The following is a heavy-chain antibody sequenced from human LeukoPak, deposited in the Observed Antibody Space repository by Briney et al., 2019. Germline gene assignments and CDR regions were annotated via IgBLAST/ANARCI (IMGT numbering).Heavy chain of an antibody. D-gene: IGHD1-26*01. CDR3: AKSLRGSYDFYFDY. J-gene: IGHJ4*02. CDR1: GFTFSSYA. V-gene: IGHV3-23*01. CDR2: ISGSGGST. Sequence: GGSLRLSCAASGFTFSSYAMSWVRQAPGEGLEWVSAISGSGGSTYYADSVKGRFTISRDNSKNTLYLQMNSLRAEDTAVYYCAKSLRGSYDFYFDYWGQGTLVTVSS.